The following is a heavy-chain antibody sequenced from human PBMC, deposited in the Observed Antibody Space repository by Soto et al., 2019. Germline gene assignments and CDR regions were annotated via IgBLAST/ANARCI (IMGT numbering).Heavy chain of an antibody. V-gene: IGHV6-1*01. CDR3: TRGGYNWFDP. J-gene: IGHJ5*02. CDR2: TYYRSKWYN. Sequence: SQTLSLTCAISGDSVSSNSTTWNWIRQSPSRGLEWLGRTYYRSKWYNDYAVSVKSRITINPDTSKNQFSLQLNSVTPEDTAIEYCTRGGYNWFDPWGQGTLVPVSS. CDR1: GDSVSSNSTT.